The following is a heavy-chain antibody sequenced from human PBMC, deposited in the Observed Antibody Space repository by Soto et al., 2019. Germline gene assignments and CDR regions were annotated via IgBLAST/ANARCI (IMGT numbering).Heavy chain of an antibody. J-gene: IGHJ4*02. CDR1: DGSISSPHFY. V-gene: IGHV4-31*03. Sequence: KLSLTCTVSDGSISSPHFYWSWIRQSPVKGMRWIGHIYYNGTTYYNPTLKSRVSTTVDTSKNQSSLKLSSVTVEDTAVFYCASIYCLVIWFGELHYWGRGTLVTVSS. D-gene: IGHD3-10*01. CDR2: IYYNGTT. CDR3: ASIYCLVIWFGELHY.